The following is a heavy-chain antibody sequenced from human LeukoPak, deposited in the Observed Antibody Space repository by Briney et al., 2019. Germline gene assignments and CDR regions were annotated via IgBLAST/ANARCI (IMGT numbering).Heavy chain of an antibody. CDR3: ARGFTGI. Sequence: GGSLRLSCAASGFTFSYYWMSWVRQAPGKGLEWVANIKEDGSENYSVDSVKGRFTISRDSAKNLVYLQMNSLRAEDTAVYYCARGFTGIWGQGTMVTVSS. CDR1: GFTFSYYW. J-gene: IGHJ3*02. D-gene: IGHD3-10*01. CDR2: IKEDGSEN. V-gene: IGHV3-7*01.